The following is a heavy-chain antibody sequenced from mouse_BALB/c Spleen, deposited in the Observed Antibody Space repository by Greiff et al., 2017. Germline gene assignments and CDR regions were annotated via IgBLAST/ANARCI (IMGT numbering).Heavy chain of an antibody. CDR2: IDPANGNT. V-gene: IGHV14-3*02. Sequence: VQLQQSGAELVKPGASVKLSCTASGFNFKDTYMHWVKQRPEQGLEWIGRIDPANGNTKYDPKFQGKATITADTSSNTAYLQLSSLTSEDTAVYYCARDGYYPGWFAYWGQGTLVTVSA. CDR1: GFNFKDTY. CDR3: ARDGYYPGWFAY. D-gene: IGHD2-3*01. J-gene: IGHJ3*01.